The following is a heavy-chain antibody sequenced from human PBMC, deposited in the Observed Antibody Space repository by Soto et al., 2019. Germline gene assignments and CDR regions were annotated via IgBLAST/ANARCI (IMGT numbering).Heavy chain of an antibody. D-gene: IGHD5-12*01. CDR2: ISDSGSST. Sequence: EVQLSESGGGLVQPGGSLRLSCAASRFTFSNYAMNWVRQAPGKGLEWVSGISDSGSSTYYADSMKGRFTISRDNSKDKLYVQKNCLRADDTSVYYCAIDLSGSWLDALDIWGQGTVVTVSS. CDR3: AIDLSGSWLDALDI. CDR1: RFTFSNYA. V-gene: IGHV3-23*01. J-gene: IGHJ3*02.